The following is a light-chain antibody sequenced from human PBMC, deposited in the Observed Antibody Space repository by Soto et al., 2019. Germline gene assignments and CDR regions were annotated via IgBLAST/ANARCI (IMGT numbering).Light chain of an antibody. V-gene: IGKV1-5*03. CDR1: QSISTW. CDR3: QQYNTYPLT. CDR2: KAS. J-gene: IGKJ4*01. Sequence: DIQMTQSPSTLSASVGDRVTITCRASQSISTWLAWYQQKPGKAPKLLIYKASSLEGGVPSRFSGSGSGTEFNITIRSLQPDDFATYYCQQYNTYPLTFGGGTTVDTK.